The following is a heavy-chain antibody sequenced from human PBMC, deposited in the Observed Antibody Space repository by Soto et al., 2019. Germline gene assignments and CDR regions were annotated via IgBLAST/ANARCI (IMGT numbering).Heavy chain of an antibody. CDR3: ASTDYSNYRNYYYYYMXV. CDR2: IKQDGSEK. J-gene: IGHJ6*03. V-gene: IGHV3-7*01. D-gene: IGHD4-4*01. Sequence: GGSLRLSCAASGFTFSSYWMSWVRQAPGKGLEWVANIKQDGSEKYYVDSVKGRFTISRDNAKNSLYLQMNSLRAEDTAVYYCASTDYSNYRNYYYYYMXVWGKGTTVTVSS. CDR1: GFTFSSYW.